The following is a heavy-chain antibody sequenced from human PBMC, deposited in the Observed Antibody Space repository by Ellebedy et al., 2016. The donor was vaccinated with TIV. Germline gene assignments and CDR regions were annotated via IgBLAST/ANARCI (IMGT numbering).Heavy chain of an antibody. J-gene: IGHJ2*01. Sequence: GESLKISCAASGFTFSSYNMNWVRQAPGKGLEWVPSISSSSSYIYYADSVKGRFTISRDNAKNSLYLQMNSLRAEDTAVYYCAREIPWIAAAGNDWYFDLWGRGTLVTVSS. CDR3: AREIPWIAAAGNDWYFDL. CDR1: GFTFSSYN. CDR2: ISSSSSYI. D-gene: IGHD6-13*01. V-gene: IGHV3-21*01.